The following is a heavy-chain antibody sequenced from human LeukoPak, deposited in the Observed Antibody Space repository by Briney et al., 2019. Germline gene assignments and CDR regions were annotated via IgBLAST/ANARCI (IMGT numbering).Heavy chain of an antibody. D-gene: IGHD3-3*02. J-gene: IGHJ4*02. CDR2: ITGSGGGT. V-gene: IGHV3-23*01. CDR1: GFTFSNYA. Sequence: GGSLRLSCAASGFTFSNYAMSWVRQAPGKGLEWVSAITGSGGGTYYADSVKGRFTISRDNSNNTAYLQMNSLRADDTAVYYCAKPSHIYTDYWGQGTLVTVSS. CDR3: AKPSHIYTDY.